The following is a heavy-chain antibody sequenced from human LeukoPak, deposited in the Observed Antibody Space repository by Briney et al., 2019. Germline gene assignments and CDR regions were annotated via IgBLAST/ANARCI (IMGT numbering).Heavy chain of an antibody. V-gene: IGHV1-69*05. J-gene: IGHJ6*02. CDR2: IIPIFGTA. CDR1: GGTFSSYA. D-gene: IGHD3-10*01. CDR3: TLSGSYFLHYYGMDV. Sequence: SVKVSCKASGGTFSSYAISWVRQAPGQGLEWMGGIIPIFGTANYAQKFQGRVTITTDASTSTAYMELSSLRSEDTAVYYCTLSGSYFLHYYGMDVWGQGTTVTVSS.